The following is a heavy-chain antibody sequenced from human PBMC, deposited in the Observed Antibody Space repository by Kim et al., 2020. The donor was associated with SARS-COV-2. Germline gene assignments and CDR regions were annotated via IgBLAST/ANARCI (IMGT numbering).Heavy chain of an antibody. CDR1: GCTFSSYT. V-gene: IGHV3-48*02. CDR3: ARGPSPSGLLWFGDLFHAFDI. D-gene: IGHD3-10*01. CDR2: ISSSSSTI. J-gene: IGHJ3*02. Sequence: GGSLRLSCAASGCTFSSYTMNWVRQAPGKGLEWVSYISSSSSTIYYADSVKGRFTISRDNAKNSLYLQMNSLRDEDTAVYYCARGPSPSGLLWFGDLFHAFDIWGQGTIVTVSS.